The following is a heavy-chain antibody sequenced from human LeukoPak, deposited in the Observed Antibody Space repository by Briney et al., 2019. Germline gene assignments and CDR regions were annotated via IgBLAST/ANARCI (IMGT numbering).Heavy chain of an antibody. CDR2: ISSSGSTI. Sequence: TGGSMRLSCAASAFTFSSYSMNWVRQAPGKGLEWVPYISSSGSTIYYADSVKGRFTISRDNAKNSLYLQMNSLRAEDTAVYYCARDDSSSWQIDYWGQGTLVTVSS. CDR3: ARDDSSSWQIDY. V-gene: IGHV3-48*04. D-gene: IGHD6-13*01. CDR1: AFTFSSYS. J-gene: IGHJ4*02.